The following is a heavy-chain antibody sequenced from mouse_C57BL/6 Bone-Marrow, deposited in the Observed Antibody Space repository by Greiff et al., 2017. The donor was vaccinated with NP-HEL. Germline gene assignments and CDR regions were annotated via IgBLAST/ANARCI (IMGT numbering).Heavy chain of an antibody. J-gene: IGHJ2*01. Sequence: EVMLVESGGGLVKPGGSLKLSCAASGFTFSSYTMSWVRQTPEKRLEWVATISGGGGNTYYPDSVKGRFTISRDNAKNTLYLQMSSLRSEDTALYYCARHDGSSYVRYYFDYWGQGTTLTVSS. CDR1: GFTFSSYT. D-gene: IGHD1-1*01. V-gene: IGHV5-9*01. CDR3: ARHDGSSYVRYYFDY. CDR2: ISGGGGNT.